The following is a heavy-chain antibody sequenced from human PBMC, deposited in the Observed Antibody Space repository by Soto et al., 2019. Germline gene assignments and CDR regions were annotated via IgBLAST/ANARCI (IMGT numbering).Heavy chain of an antibody. CDR3: ARQLSSIAARYFYYYYGMDV. CDR2: IYYSGST. Sequence: LSLTCTVSGGSISSSSYYWGWIRQPPGKGLEWIGSIYYSGSTYYNPSLKSRVTISVDTSKNQFSLKLSSVTAADTAVYYCARQLSSIAARYFYYYYGMDVWGQGTTVTVSS. D-gene: IGHD6-6*01. V-gene: IGHV4-39*01. J-gene: IGHJ6*02. CDR1: GGSISSSSYY.